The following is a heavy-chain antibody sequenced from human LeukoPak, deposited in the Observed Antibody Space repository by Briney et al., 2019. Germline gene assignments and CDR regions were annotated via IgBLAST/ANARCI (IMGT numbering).Heavy chain of an antibody. V-gene: IGHV4-4*07. D-gene: IGHD6-19*01. CDR3: VRDGTGDSSGWHL. CDR1: GGSFSGYY. Sequence: PSETLSLTCAVYGGSFSGYYWSWIRQPAGKGLEWIGRIHIRGSTDYSPSLKSRVSMSVDTSKNQFFLRLRSVTAADTAVYYCVRDGTGDSSGWHLWGQGTLVTVSS. CDR2: IHIRGST. J-gene: IGHJ4*02.